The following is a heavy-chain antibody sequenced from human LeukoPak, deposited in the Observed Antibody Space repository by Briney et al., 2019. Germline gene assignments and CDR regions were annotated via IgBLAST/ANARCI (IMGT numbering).Heavy chain of an antibody. J-gene: IGHJ6*03. CDR1: GGTFSSYA. V-gene: IGHV1-69*05. Sequence: ASVKVSCKASGGTFSSYAISWVRQAPGQGLEWMGGIIPIFGTANYAQKFQGRVTITTDESTSTAYMELSSLRSEDTAVYYCARGGRGEYYYYYYMDVWGKGTTVTVSS. CDR3: ARGGRGEYYYYYYMDV. CDR2: IIPIFGTA. D-gene: IGHD1-26*01.